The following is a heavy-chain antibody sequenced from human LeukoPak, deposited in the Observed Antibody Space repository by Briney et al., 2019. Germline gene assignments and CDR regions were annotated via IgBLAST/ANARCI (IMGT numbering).Heavy chain of an antibody. J-gene: IGHJ3*02. V-gene: IGHV1-69*13. CDR3: ALPRPQSWFGDAFDI. Sequence: AASVKVSCKASGGTFSSYAISWVRQAPGQGLEWMGGIIPIFGTANYAQEFQGRVTITADESTSTAYMELSSLRSEDTAVYYCALPRPQSWFGDAFDIWGQGAMVTVSS. CDR2: IIPIFGTA. D-gene: IGHD3-10*01. CDR1: GGTFSSYA.